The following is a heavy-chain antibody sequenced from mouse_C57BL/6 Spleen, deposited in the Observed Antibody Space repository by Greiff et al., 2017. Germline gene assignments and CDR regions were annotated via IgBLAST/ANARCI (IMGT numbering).Heavy chain of an antibody. J-gene: IGHJ3*01. CDR2: INPGSGGT. CDR1: GYAFTNYL. D-gene: IGHD2-5*01. V-gene: IGHV1-54*01. Sequence: QVQLQQSGAELVRPGTSVKVSCKASGYAFTNYLIEWVKQRPGQGLEWIGVINPGSGGTNYNEKFKGKVTLTADKSSSTAYMQLSSLTSEDSAVYCGRSRDYSNAWFAYWGQGTLVTVSA. CDR3: RSRDYSNAWFAY.